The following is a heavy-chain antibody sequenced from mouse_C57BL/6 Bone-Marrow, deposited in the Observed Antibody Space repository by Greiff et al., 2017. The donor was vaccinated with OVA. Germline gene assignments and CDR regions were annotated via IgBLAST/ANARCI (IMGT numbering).Heavy chain of an antibody. CDR1: GFTFTDYY. CDR2: IRNKANGYTT. J-gene: IGHJ2*01. Sequence: EVKVVESGGGLVQPGGSLSLSCAASGFTFTDYYMSWVRQPPGKALEWLGFIRNKANGYTTEYSASVKGRFTISRDNSQSILYLQMNALRAEDSATYYCARYTYDLDYWGQGTTLTVSS. D-gene: IGHD2-3*01. CDR3: ARYTYDLDY. V-gene: IGHV7-3*01.